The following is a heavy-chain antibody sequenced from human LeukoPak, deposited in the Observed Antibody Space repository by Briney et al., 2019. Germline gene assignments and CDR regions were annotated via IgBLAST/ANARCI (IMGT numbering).Heavy chain of an antibody. V-gene: IGHV4-4*09. J-gene: IGHJ4*02. CDR1: GGSISSYY. Sequence: SETLSLTCTGSGGSISSYYWSWIRQPPGKGLEWIGYIYTSGSTNYNPPLKSRVTISVDTSKNHLSLKLSSVTAADTAVYYCARHSLRGGRLIDYWGQGTLVTVSS. D-gene: IGHD1-26*01. CDR3: ARHSLRGGRLIDY. CDR2: IYTSGST.